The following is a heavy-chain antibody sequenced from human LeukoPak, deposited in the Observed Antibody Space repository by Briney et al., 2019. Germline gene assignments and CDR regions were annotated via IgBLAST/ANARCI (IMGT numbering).Heavy chain of an antibody. CDR3: ARAGAWDYSDSRGYHNAAFDS. V-gene: IGHV1-2*02. Sequence: GASVKVSCKASGYTFTDYYMHWVRQAPAQGLEGIGWINPSRCDTNYAQQFQGRVTVPRDTSISTAYIDLRRLRSDHSGVYYGARAGAWDYSDSRGYHNAAFDSWGQGTMVTVSS. CDR2: INPSRCDT. D-gene: IGHD3-22*01. J-gene: IGHJ3*02. CDR1: GYTFTDYY.